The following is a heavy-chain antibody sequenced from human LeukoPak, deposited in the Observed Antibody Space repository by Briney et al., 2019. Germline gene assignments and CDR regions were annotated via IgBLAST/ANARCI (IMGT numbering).Heavy chain of an antibody. Sequence: GASVKVSCKASGGTFISYGISWVRQAPGQGLEWMGWISAYNGNTNYAQKLQGRVTMTTDTSTSTAYMELRSLRSDDTAVYYCARDSLYGSSGYGAEYFQHWGQGTLVTVSS. CDR1: GGTFISYG. D-gene: IGHD3-22*01. CDR2: ISAYNGNT. V-gene: IGHV1-18*01. CDR3: ARDSLYGSSGYGAEYFQH. J-gene: IGHJ1*01.